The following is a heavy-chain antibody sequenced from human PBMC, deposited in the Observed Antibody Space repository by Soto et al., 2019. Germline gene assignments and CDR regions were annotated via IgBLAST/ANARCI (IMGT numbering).Heavy chain of an antibody. CDR2: INAGYGNT. V-gene: IGHV1-3*01. Sequence: ASVKVSCKASGYTFSSYAMHWVRQAPGQRLEWMGWINAGYGNTKSSQKFQDRVTISRDTSASTAYMELTSLRAEDTAVYYCARDTGDGTFDFWGQGTLVTAPQ. D-gene: IGHD7-27*01. J-gene: IGHJ4*02. CDR1: GYTFSSYA. CDR3: ARDTGDGTFDF.